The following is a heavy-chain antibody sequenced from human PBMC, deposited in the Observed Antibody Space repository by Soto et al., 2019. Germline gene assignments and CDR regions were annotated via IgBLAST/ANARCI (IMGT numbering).Heavy chain of an antibody. J-gene: IGHJ4*02. CDR3: ATLQFFSSEF. CDR2: MGNDDT. V-gene: IGHV3-11*01. D-gene: IGHD4-4*01. CDR1: GLTFIEQY. Sequence: QVQVVQSGGGLVKPGGSLRLSCEVTGLTFIEQYMIWIQQVPGKGQEWLSFMGNDDTFYTDPVRGGFTIYRDNPKNSLDLKMTSPRVDDTAVYYCATLQFFSSEFWGQGTLVTVSS.